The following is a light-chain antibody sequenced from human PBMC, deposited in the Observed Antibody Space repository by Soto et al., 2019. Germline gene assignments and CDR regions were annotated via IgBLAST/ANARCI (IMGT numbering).Light chain of an antibody. CDR3: QQYGGSPRIT. V-gene: IGKV3-20*01. CDR1: QSVSSSY. J-gene: IGKJ5*01. Sequence: EIVLTQSPGTLSLSPGERATLSCRAIQSVSSSYLAWYQQRPGQPPRLLIYGASNRATGIPDRFSGNGSGTDFTLIINRLEPEDVAIYYCQQYGGSPRITFGQGTRLEIK. CDR2: GAS.